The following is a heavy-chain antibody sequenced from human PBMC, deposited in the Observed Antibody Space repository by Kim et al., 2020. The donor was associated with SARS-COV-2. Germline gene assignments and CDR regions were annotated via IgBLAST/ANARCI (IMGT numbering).Heavy chain of an antibody. Sequence: GGSLRLSCAASGFTVSSNYMSWVRQAPGKGLEWVAVIYSGGSTYYADSVKGRFTISRDNSNNTLYLEMNSMRAEDTAVYYCARDAMTYGMDVWGQGTTVTVSS. D-gene: IGHD2-21*02. CDR3: ARDAMTYGMDV. J-gene: IGHJ6*02. V-gene: IGHV3-53*01. CDR2: IYSGGST. CDR1: GFTVSSNY.